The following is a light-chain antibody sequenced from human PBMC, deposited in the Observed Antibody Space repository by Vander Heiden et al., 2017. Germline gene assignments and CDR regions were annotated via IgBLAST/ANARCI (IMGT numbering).Light chain of an antibody. CDR1: ESSSIW. Sequence: DMQMTQSPATLSASVGDRVTITCRASESSSIWLAWYQQKPGKAPKFLINKASILQSGVPSRCSGRGSGTEFTLTISGLQHDDFATYYCQHYGNYWTFGQGTKVE. J-gene: IGKJ1*01. CDR3: QHYGNYWT. V-gene: IGKV1-5*03. CDR2: KAS.